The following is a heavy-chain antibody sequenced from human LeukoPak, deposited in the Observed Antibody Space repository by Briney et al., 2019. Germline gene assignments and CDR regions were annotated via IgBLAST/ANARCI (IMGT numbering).Heavy chain of an antibody. D-gene: IGHD3-9*01. CDR1: GDSVSSNSAA. CDR2: TYYRSKWYN. J-gene: IGHJ6*02. Sequence: SQTLSLTCAISGDSVSSNSAAWNWIRQSPSRGLEWLGRTYYRSKWYNDYAVSVKSRITINPDTSKNQFSLQLNSVTPEDTAVYYCARDRSDILTGYYPPGGYYGMDVWGQGTTVTVSS. V-gene: IGHV6-1*01. CDR3: ARDRSDILTGYYPPGGYYGMDV.